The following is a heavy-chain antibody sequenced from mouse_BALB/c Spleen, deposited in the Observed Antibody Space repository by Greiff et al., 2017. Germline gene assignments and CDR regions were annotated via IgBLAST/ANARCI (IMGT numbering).Heavy chain of an antibody. V-gene: IGHV5-17*02. CDR1: GFTFSSFG. D-gene: IGHD2-14*01. CDR3: ARSNYRYNYDY. Sequence: EVLLVESGGGLVQPGGSRKLSCAASGFTFSSFGMHSVRQAPEKGLEWVAYISSGSSTIYYADTVKGRFTISRDNPKNTLFLQMTSLRSEDTAMYYCARSNYRYNYDYWGQGTTLTVSA. CDR2: ISSGSSTI. J-gene: IGHJ2*01.